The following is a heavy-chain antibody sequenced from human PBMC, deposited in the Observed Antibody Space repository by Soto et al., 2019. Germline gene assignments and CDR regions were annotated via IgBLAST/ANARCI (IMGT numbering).Heavy chain of an antibody. CDR2: IWYDGSNK. Sequence: PGGSLRLSCAASGFTFSSYGMHWVRQAPGKGLEWVAVIWYDGSNKYYADSVKGRFTISRDNSKNTLYLQMNSLRAEDTAVYYCARLPWADYGGIFDPWGQGTLVTVSS. CDR1: GFTFSSYG. D-gene: IGHD4-17*01. V-gene: IGHV3-33*01. CDR3: ARLPWADYGGIFDP. J-gene: IGHJ5*02.